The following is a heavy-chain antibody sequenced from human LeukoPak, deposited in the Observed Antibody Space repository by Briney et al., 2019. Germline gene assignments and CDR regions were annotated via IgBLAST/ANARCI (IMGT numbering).Heavy chain of an antibody. J-gene: IGHJ4*02. CDR1: GLIFSSFA. CDR3: ARDRLRGTWYRRGYFDS. CDR2: ISDDGRNK. Sequence: PGGSLRLSCAASGLIFSSFAMHGVRQAPGKGLQWVAFISDDGRNKYYADSVAGRFTISRDNSKNTLDLQMNSLRTEDTAVYYCARDRLRGTWYRRGYFDSWGQGTLVTVSS. D-gene: IGHD6-13*01. V-gene: IGHV3-30*04.